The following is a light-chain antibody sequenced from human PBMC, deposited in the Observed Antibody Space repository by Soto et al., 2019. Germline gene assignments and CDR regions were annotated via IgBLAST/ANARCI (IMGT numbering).Light chain of an antibody. CDR3: QQSYSTSWT. CDR2: AAS. Sequence: DIQMTQSPSSLSASVGYRVTITCRASLPISSYLNWYQQKPGKAPKLLIYAASSLQSGVPSRFSGSGSGTDFTLTISSLQPEDFATYYCQQSYSTSWTFGQGTKVDIK. CDR1: LPISSY. V-gene: IGKV1-39*01. J-gene: IGKJ1*01.